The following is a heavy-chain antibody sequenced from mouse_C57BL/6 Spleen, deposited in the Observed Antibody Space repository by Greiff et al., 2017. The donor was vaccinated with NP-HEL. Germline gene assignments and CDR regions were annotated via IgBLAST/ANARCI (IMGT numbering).Heavy chain of an antibody. J-gene: IGHJ2*01. CDR1: GYSITSGYY. CDR3: ARTTLRRYYFDY. D-gene: IGHD1-1*01. CDR2: ISYDGSN. Sequence: EVQLQESGPGLVKPSQSLSLTCSVTGYSITSGYYWNWIRQFPGNKLEWMGYISYDGSNNYNPSLKNRISITRDTSKNQFFLKLNSVTTEDTATYYCARTTLRRYYFDYWGQGTTLTVSS. V-gene: IGHV3-6*01.